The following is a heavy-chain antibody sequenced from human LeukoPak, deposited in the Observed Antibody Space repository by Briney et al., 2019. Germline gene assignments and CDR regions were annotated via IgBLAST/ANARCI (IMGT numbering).Heavy chain of an antibody. CDR1: GFPFSKHG. D-gene: IGHD5-18*01. Sequence: PGGSLLLSCAAPGFPFSKHGMHWVRQAPGKGLEWVAVISYDGSNRYYADSVKGRFTSSRDNSKNTLYLQMNSLRAEHTAVYYCAKGLETNSYGYGDYFDYWGQGTLVTVSS. V-gene: IGHV3-30*18. CDR3: AKGLETNSYGYGDYFDY. CDR2: ISYDGSNR. J-gene: IGHJ4*02.